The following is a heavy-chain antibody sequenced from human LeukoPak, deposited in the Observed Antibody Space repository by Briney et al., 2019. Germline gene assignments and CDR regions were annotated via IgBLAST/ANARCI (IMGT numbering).Heavy chain of an antibody. CDR2: MNPNNGNT. V-gene: IGHV1-8*01. Sequence: ASVKVSCKASGFTFTSYDINWVRQASGQGLEWMGWMNPNNGNTGYAQKFQGRVTMTRNTSISTAYMELSSLRSEDTAVYYCARHGRITIFERRWFDPWGQGTLVTVSS. D-gene: IGHD3-3*01. J-gene: IGHJ5*02. CDR1: GFTFTSYD. CDR3: ARHGRITIFERRWFDP.